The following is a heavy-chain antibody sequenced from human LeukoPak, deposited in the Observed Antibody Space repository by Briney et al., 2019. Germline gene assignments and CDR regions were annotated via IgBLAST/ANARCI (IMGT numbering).Heavy chain of an antibody. J-gene: IGHJ5*02. Sequence: GGSLRLSCAASGFTFDDYGMSWVRQAPGKGPEWVSGINWNGGSTGYADSVKGRFTISRDNAKNSLYLQMNSLRAEDTALYYCARGRIVATITVLYLNWFDPWGQGTLVTVSS. CDR2: INWNGGST. CDR1: GFTFDDYG. D-gene: IGHD5-12*01. CDR3: ARGRIVATITVLYLNWFDP. V-gene: IGHV3-20*04.